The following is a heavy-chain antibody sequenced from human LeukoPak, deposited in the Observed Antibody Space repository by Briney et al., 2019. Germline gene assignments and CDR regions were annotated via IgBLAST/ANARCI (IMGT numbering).Heavy chain of an antibody. J-gene: IGHJ4*02. D-gene: IGHD3-10*01. Sequence: GGSLRLSCAASGFTFSSYSMHWVRQAPGKGLEWVAVIWYDGSNKYYADSVKGRFTISRDNSKNTLYLQMNSLRAEDTAVYYCAKDDYYGSGSYYKEEDYWGQGTLVTVSS. CDR1: GFTFSSYS. CDR3: AKDDYYGSGSYYKEEDY. CDR2: IWYDGSNK. V-gene: IGHV3-33*06.